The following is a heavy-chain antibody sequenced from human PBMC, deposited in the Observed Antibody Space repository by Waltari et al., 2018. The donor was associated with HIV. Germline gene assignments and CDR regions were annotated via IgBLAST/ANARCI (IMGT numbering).Heavy chain of an antibody. Sequence: QVQLVQSGAEVKKPGSSVKVSCKASGGPFSSYAISWVRQAPGQGLEWMGGIIPIFGTANYAQKFQGRVTITADESTSTAYMELSSLRSEDTAVYYCARDQGDINPSGDDAFDIWGQGTMVTVSS. J-gene: IGHJ3*02. CDR3: ARDQGDINPSGDDAFDI. V-gene: IGHV1-69*01. CDR1: GGPFSSYA. CDR2: IIPIFGTA. D-gene: IGHD3-3*01.